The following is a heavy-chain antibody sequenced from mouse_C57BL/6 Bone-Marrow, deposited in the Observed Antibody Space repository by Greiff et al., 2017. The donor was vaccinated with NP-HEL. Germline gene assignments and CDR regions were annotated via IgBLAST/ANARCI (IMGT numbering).Heavy chain of an antibody. Sequence: VKLQQPGAELVKPGASVKMSCKASGYTFTSYWITWVKQRPGQGLEWIGDIYPGSGSTNYNEKFKSKATLTVDTSSSTAYMQLSSLTSEDSAVYYCARVGAYSNYFYAMDYWGQGTSVTVSS. CDR1: GYTFTSYW. CDR2: IYPGSGST. J-gene: IGHJ4*01. D-gene: IGHD2-5*01. V-gene: IGHV1-55*01. CDR3: ARVGAYSNYFYAMDY.